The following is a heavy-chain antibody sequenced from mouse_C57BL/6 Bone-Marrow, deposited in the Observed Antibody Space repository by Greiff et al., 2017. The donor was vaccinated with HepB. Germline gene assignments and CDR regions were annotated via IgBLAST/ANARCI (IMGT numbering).Heavy chain of an antibody. CDR1: GFTFSSYA. Sequence: VESGGGLVKPGGSLKLSCAASGFTFSSYAMSWVRQTPEKRLEWVATISDGGSYTYYPDNVKGRFTISRDNAKNNLYLQMSHLKSEDTAMYYCARVLITTVVASDYWGQGTTLTVSS. CDR3: ARVLITTVVASDY. CDR2: ISDGGSYT. D-gene: IGHD1-1*01. J-gene: IGHJ2*01. V-gene: IGHV5-4*01.